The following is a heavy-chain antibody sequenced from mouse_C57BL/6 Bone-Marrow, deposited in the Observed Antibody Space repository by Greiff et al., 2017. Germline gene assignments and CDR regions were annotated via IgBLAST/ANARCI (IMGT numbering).Heavy chain of an antibody. J-gene: IGHJ4*01. CDR2: ISDGGSYT. CDR3: ARGWDYYAMDY. Sequence: EVKLVESGGGLVKPGGSLKLSCAASGFTFSSYAMSWVRQTPEKRLEWVATISDGGSYTYYPDNVKGRFTISRDNAKNNLYLQMSYLKSEDTALYYCARGWDYYAMDYWGQGTSVTVSS. V-gene: IGHV5-4*03. CDR1: GFTFSSYA. D-gene: IGHD4-1*01.